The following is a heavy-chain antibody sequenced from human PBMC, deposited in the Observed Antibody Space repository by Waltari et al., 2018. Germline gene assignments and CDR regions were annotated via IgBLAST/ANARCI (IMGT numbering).Heavy chain of an antibody. CDR1: GYTFTSYA. Sequence: QVQLVQSGAEVKKPGASVKVSCKASGYTFTSYAMHWVRQAPGQRLEWLGWINAGDGNTKYSQKFQGRVTITRDTSASTAYMELSSLRSEDTAVYYCARSAGSPYYFDYWGQGTLVTVSS. V-gene: IGHV1-3*01. D-gene: IGHD3-10*01. CDR3: ARSAGSPYYFDY. J-gene: IGHJ4*02. CDR2: INAGDGNT.